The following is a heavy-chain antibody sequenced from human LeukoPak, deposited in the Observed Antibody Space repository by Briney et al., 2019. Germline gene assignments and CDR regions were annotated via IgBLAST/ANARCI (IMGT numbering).Heavy chain of an antibody. CDR1: GGSFSHGSYY. D-gene: IGHD3-10*01. J-gene: IGHJ4*02. Sequence: SETLSLTCTVSGGSFSHGSYYWNWIRQPPGKGLEWIGYDYCGGNTNYDPSLKRRVTISVDTSKNQFSLTLTSVTAADTAVYFCARDHFGSLDSWGQGILVTVSS. V-gene: IGHV4-61*01. CDR2: DYCGGNT. CDR3: ARDHFGSLDS.